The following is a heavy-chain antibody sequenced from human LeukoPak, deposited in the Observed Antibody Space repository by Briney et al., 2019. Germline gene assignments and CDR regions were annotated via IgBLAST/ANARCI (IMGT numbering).Heavy chain of an antibody. CDR2: IYYSGST. Sequence: PSETLSLTCTVSGGSISSYYWSWIRQPPGKGLEWIGCIYYSGSTNYNPSLKSRVAISVDTSKNQFSLKLSSVTAADTAVYYCATCSGGSCKNAFDIWGQGTMVTVSS. D-gene: IGHD2-15*01. V-gene: IGHV4-59*01. CDR1: GGSISSYY. CDR3: ATCSGGSCKNAFDI. J-gene: IGHJ3*02.